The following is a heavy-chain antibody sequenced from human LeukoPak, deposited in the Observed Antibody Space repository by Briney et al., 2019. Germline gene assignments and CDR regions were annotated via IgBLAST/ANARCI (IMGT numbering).Heavy chain of an antibody. Sequence: GGSLRLSCAVSGLTFNNYAMNWVRHVPGKGLGWVSAIRRRGGHTIYADSVKGRFTISRDNSKNTLILQMNSVRAEDTAVYYCAKDTMVRGVIPNVMDVWGKGTTVTVSS. J-gene: IGHJ6*03. CDR2: IRRRGGHT. D-gene: IGHD3-10*01. CDR3: AKDTMVRGVIPNVMDV. V-gene: IGHV3-23*01. CDR1: GLTFNNYA.